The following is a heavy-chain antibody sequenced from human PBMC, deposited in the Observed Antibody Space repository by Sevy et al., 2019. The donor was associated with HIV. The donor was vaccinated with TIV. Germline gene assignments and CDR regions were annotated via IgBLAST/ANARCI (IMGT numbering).Heavy chain of an antibody. D-gene: IGHD3-10*01. J-gene: IGHJ4*02. CDR3: AKDESGSGNDIWVY. V-gene: IGHV3-48*02. Sequence: GGSLRLSCAASGFTFSSFSMNWVRQAPGKGLQWISYISSSGDTKYYADSVKGRFTISRDNAKNSLYLQMNSLRDEDTALYYCAKDESGSGNDIWVYWGQGTLVTVSS. CDR2: ISSSGDTK. CDR1: GFTFSSFS.